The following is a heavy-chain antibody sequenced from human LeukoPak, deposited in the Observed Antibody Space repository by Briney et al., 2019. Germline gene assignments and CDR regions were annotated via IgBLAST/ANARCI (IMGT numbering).Heavy chain of an antibody. D-gene: IGHD3-10*01. Sequence: ASVKVSCKASGYTFTSYDINWVRQATGQGLEWMGWMNPNSGNTGYAQKFQGRVTMTRNTSISTAYMELSSLRSEDTAVYYCARERKARGVIMGGYYYYGMDVWGQGTTVTVSS. V-gene: IGHV1-8*01. CDR1: GYTFTSYD. J-gene: IGHJ6*02. CDR3: ARERKARGVIMGGYYYYGMDV. CDR2: MNPNSGNT.